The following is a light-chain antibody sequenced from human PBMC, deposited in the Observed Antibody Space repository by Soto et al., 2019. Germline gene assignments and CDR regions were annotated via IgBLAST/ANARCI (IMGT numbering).Light chain of an antibody. Sequence: DIQMTQSPSTLSASVGDRVTITCRASQSISTWLAWYQQRPGKAPNLLIYDASSLQSGVPSRFSGSGYGTEFTLTISSLQPEDFATYYCHKYNFSSWTFGQGTRMEI. CDR3: HKYNFSSWT. V-gene: IGKV1-5*01. CDR2: DAS. CDR1: QSISTW. J-gene: IGKJ1*01.